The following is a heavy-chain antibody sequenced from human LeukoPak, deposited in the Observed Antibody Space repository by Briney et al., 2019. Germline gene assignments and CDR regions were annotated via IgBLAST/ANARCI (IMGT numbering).Heavy chain of an antibody. J-gene: IGHJ6*03. Sequence: WASVKVSCKASGYTFTSYGISWVRQAPGQGLEWMGWISAYNGNTNYAQKLQGRVTMTTDTSTSTAYMELRSLRSDDTAVYYCARFIRYCSSTSCAGHYYYYYMDVWGKGTTVTVSS. CDR2: ISAYNGNT. V-gene: IGHV1-18*01. CDR1: GYTFTSYG. D-gene: IGHD2-2*01. CDR3: ARFIRYCSSTSCAGHYYYYYMDV.